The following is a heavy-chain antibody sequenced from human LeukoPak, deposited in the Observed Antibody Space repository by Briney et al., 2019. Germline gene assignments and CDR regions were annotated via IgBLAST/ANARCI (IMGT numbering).Heavy chain of an antibody. CDR3: ARAIPYWYFDL. Sequence: SQTLSLTCTVSGGXISSGGYYWSWIRQHPGKGLVWLGYINDSGSTYYNPALKSRVSISVDTSKNQFSLRLSSVTAADTAVYSCARAIPYWYFDLWGRGTLVTVSS. J-gene: IGHJ2*01. V-gene: IGHV4-31*03. CDR2: INDSGST. CDR1: GGXISSGGYY.